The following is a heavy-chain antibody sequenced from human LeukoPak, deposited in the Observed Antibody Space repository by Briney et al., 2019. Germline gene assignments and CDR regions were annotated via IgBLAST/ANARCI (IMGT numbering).Heavy chain of an antibody. J-gene: IGHJ4*02. Sequence: PGGSLRLSCAASGFTFSSYAMSWVRQAPGKGLEWVSAISGSGGSTYYADSVKGRFTISRDKSKNTLYLQMNSLRAEDTAVYYCAKYAISYSSSPYYFDYWGQGTLVTVSS. CDR2: ISGSGGST. CDR1: GFTFSSYA. CDR3: AKYAISYSSSPYYFDY. D-gene: IGHD6-6*01. V-gene: IGHV3-23*01.